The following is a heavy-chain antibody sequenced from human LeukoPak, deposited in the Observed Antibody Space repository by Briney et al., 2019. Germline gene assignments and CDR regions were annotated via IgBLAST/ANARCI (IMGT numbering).Heavy chain of an antibody. J-gene: IGHJ3*02. V-gene: IGHV4-34*01. CDR3: AGTEGDDAFDI. CDR1: GGSFSGYY. Sequence: SETLSLTCAVYGGSFSGYYWSWIRQPPGKGLEWIGEINHSGSTNYNPSLKSRVTISVDTSKNQFSLKLSSVTAADTAVYYCAGTEGDDAFDIWGQGTMVTVSS. CDR2: INHSGST. D-gene: IGHD3-16*01.